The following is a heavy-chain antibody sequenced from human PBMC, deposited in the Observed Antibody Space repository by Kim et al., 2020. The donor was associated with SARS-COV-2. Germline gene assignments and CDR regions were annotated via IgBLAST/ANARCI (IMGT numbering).Heavy chain of an antibody. J-gene: IGHJ4*02. CDR3: ARVPFKDGYINGLAY. Sequence: GGSLRLSCAASGFTFSSYWLHWVRQAPGKGLVWVSRINSDGSSTGYADSVMGRFTISRDNAKNTLYLQMNSLRAEDTAVYYCARVPFKDGYINGLAYWGQRTLVTVSS. CDR2: INSDGSST. D-gene: IGHD5-12*01. CDR1: GFTFSSYW. V-gene: IGHV3-74*01.